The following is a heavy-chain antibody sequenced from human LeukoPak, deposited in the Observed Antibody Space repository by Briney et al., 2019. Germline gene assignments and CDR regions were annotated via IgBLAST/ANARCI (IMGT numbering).Heavy chain of an antibody. CDR1: GGSISSSSYY. CDR3: ARDFPQFDP. J-gene: IGHJ5*02. CDR2: IYYSGST. Sequence: NPSETLSLTCTVSGGSISSSSYYWGWIRQPPGKGLEWIGSIYYSGSTYYNPSLKSRVTISVDTSKNQFSLKLSSVTAADTAVYYCARDFPQFDPWGQGTLVTVSS. V-gene: IGHV4-39*07.